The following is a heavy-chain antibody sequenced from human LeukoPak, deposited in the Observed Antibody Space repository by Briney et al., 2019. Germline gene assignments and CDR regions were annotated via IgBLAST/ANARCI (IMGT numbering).Heavy chain of an antibody. Sequence: SETLSLTCSVSGGSIRSSDDYWGFVRQTPGKGLEWMGSIYYTGSSHYNPSLKSRATISVDTSKNQFSLKLSSVTAADTAVYYCARGNWNDVVGYYFDYWGQGTLVTVSS. D-gene: IGHD1-1*01. V-gene: IGHV4-39*07. CDR3: ARGNWNDVVGYYFDY. CDR1: GGSIRSSDDY. CDR2: IYYTGSS. J-gene: IGHJ4*02.